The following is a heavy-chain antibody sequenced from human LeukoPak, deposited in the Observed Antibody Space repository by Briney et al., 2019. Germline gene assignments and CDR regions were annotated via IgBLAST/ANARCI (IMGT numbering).Heavy chain of an antibody. CDR1: GYTFTSYD. CDR2: MNPNSGNT. D-gene: IGHD2-2*02. Sequence: ASVKVSCKASGYTFTSYDINWVRQATGQGLEWMGWMNPNSGNTGYAQKFQGRVTMTRNTSISTAYMELSSLRSEDTAVYYCASLCSSTSCYKGSDAFDIWGQGTMVTVSS. CDR3: ASLCSSTSCYKGSDAFDI. J-gene: IGHJ3*02. V-gene: IGHV1-8*01.